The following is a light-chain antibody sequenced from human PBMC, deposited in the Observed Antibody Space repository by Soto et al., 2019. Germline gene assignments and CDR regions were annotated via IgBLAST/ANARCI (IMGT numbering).Light chain of an antibody. Sequence: QSVLTQPPSVSGAPGQRVTISCTGSSSNIGAGYDVHWYQQLPGTAPKLLIYGNSNRPSGVPDRFSGSKYGTSASLDINGVQGEDEADYYCQSYDSSLSVVFGGGTKLTVL. J-gene: IGLJ2*01. CDR3: QSYDSSLSVV. CDR2: GNS. CDR1: SSNIGAGYD. V-gene: IGLV1-40*01.